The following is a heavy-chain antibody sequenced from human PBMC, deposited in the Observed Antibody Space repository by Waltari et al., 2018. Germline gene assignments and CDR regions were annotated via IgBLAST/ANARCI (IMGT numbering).Heavy chain of an antibody. V-gene: IGHV4-4*02. CDR1: GASMSSNYW. J-gene: IGHJ4*02. D-gene: IGHD2-15*01. CDR3: ARDRGRGLYLDS. Sequence: QLQLQESGPGRVKPSGTLSLPCPVPGASMSSNYWWSWVRQPPQKGLEWIGQIYRSGRTNYNPSLESRVTISMDTSNSQFSLKLTSTTAADTAIYYCARDRGRGLYLDSWGQGTLVTVSP. CDR2: IYRSGRT.